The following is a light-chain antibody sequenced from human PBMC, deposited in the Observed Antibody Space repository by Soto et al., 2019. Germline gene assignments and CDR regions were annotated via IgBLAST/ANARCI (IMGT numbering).Light chain of an antibody. J-gene: IGKJ2*01. CDR2: KAS. V-gene: IGKV1-5*03. Sequence: DIQMTQSPSTLSASVGDRGTITCRASQSISSRLAWYQQKPGKAPKLLIYKASSLESGVPSRFSGSGSGTEFTLTISSLQPDDFATYYCQQYNSYSPYTFGQGTKLEIK. CDR3: QQYNSYSPYT. CDR1: QSISSR.